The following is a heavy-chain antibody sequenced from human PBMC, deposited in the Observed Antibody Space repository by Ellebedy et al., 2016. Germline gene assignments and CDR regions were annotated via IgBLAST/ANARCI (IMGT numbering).Heavy chain of an antibody. Sequence: ASVKVSXXTSGYTFTGYYIHWVRQAPGQGLEWMGWIIPSSGGTYYAQKFRGRVTMTSDTSISTAYMDLSRLRPDDTAVYYCARVGCSSTSCPFSPTWEKFDYWGQGSLVTVSS. J-gene: IGHJ4*02. CDR3: ARVGCSSTSCPFSPTWEKFDY. CDR2: IIPSSGGT. V-gene: IGHV1-2*02. CDR1: GYTFTGYY. D-gene: IGHD2-2*01.